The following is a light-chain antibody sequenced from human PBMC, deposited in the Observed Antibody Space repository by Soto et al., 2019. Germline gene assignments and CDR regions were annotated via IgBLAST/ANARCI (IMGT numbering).Light chain of an antibody. CDR2: DAS. Sequence: EIVLTQSPATLSLSPGERATLSCRARQSVSSYLAWYQQKPGQAPRLLIFDASNRATGIPARFSGSGSGTDFTLTISSLEPEDLAVYYCQQRSNWPPYTFGQGTKLEI. J-gene: IGKJ2*01. CDR1: QSVSSY. V-gene: IGKV3-11*01. CDR3: QQRSNWPPYT.